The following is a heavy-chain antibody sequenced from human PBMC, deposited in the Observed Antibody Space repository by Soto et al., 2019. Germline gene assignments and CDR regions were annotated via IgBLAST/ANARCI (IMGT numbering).Heavy chain of an antibody. J-gene: IGHJ4*02. D-gene: IGHD3-22*01. V-gene: IGHV1-69*05. Sequence: ASVKVSCKASGGTFSSYAISWVRQAPGQGLEWMGGIIPIFGTANYAQKFQGRVTITTDESTGTAYMELSSLRSEDTAVYYCARTVPARNSSGYEYYFDYWGQGTLVTVSS. CDR1: GGTFSSYA. CDR3: ARTVPARNSSGYEYYFDY. CDR2: IIPIFGTA.